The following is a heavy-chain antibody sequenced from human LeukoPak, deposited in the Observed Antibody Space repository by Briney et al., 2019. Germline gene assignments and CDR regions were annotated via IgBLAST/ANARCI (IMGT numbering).Heavy chain of an antibody. CDR1: GGSFSGYY. V-gene: IGHV4-34*01. D-gene: IGHD2-2*01. CDR2: INHSGST. Sequence: SETLSLTCAVYGGSFSGYYRSWIRQPPGKGLEWIGEINHSGSTNYNPSLKSRVTISVDTSKNQFSLKLSSVTAADTAVYYCARGTLGYCSSTSCYRNYFDYWGQGTLVTVSS. J-gene: IGHJ4*02. CDR3: ARGTLGYCSSTSCYRNYFDY.